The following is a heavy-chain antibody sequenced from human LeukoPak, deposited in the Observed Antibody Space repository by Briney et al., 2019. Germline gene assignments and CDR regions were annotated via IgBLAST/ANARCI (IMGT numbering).Heavy chain of an antibody. CDR3: ASGAGSAMVTTNFDY. CDR1: GYTFTSYY. V-gene: IGHV1-46*01. CDR2: INPSGGST. Sequence: ASVKVSCKASGYTFTSYYMHWVRQAPGQGLEWMGIINPSGGSTSYAQKFQGRVTITADESTSTAYMELSSLRSEDTAVYYCASGAGSAMVTTNFDYWGQGTLVTVSS. D-gene: IGHD5-18*01. J-gene: IGHJ4*02.